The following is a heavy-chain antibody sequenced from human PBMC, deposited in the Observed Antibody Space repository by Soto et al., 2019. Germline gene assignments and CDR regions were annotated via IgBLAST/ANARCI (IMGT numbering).Heavy chain of an antibody. CDR1: GGSISSGGYY. D-gene: IGHD5-18*01. Sequence: PSETLSLTCTVSGGSISSGGYYWSWIRQHPGKGLEWIGYIYYSGSTYYNPSLKSRVTISVDTSKNQFSLKLSSVTAADTAVYYCARASNKRGYSYGPDYWGQGTLVTVS. CDR3: ARASNKRGYSYGPDY. V-gene: IGHV4-31*03. J-gene: IGHJ4*02. CDR2: IYYSGST.